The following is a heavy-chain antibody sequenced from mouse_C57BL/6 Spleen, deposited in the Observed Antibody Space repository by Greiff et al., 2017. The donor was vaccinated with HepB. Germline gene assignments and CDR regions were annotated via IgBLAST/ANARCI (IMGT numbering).Heavy chain of an antibody. D-gene: IGHD3-2*02. CDR1: GFNIKDDY. Sequence: EVKLQESGAELVRPGASVKLSCTASGFNIKDDYMHWVKQRPEQGLEWIGWIDPENGDTEYASKFQGKATITADTSSNTAYLQLSSLTSEDTAVYYCTTDSSGYYAMDYWGQGTSVTVSS. V-gene: IGHV14-4*01. J-gene: IGHJ4*01. CDR2: IDPENGDT. CDR3: TTDSSGYYAMDY.